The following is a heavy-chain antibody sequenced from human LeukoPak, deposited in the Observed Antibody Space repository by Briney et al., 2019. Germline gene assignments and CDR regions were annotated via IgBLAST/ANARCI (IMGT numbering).Heavy chain of an antibody. CDR1: GGSISSYY. CDR3: ARTTSSGSYYFDY. V-gene: IGHV4-59*01. Sequence: PETLSLTCTVSGGSISSYYWSWIRQPPGKGLEGIGYIYYSGSTNYNPSLKSRVTISVDTSKNQFSLKLSSVTAADTAVYYCARTTSSGSYYFDYWGQGTLVTVSS. CDR2: IYYSGST. J-gene: IGHJ4*02. D-gene: IGHD1-26*01.